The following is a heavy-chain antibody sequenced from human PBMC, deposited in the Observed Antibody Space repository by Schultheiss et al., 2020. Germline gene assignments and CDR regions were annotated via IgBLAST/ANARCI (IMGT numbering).Heavy chain of an antibody. CDR3: TTRCGGDCYDYYYYGMDV. CDR1: GFTFSNAW. D-gene: IGHD2-21*02. V-gene: IGHV3-15*07. Sequence: GGSLRLSCAASGFTFSNAWMNWVRQAPGKGLEWVGRIKSKTDGGTTDYAAPVKGRFTISRDDSKNTLYLQMNSLKTEDTAVYYCTTRCGGDCYDYYYYGMDVWGQGTTVTVSS. CDR2: IKSKTDGGTT. J-gene: IGHJ6*02.